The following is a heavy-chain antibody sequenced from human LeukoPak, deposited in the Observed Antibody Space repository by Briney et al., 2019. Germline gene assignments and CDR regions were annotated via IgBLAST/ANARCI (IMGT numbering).Heavy chain of an antibody. J-gene: IGHJ4*02. V-gene: IGHV4-34*01. CDR2: INHSGST. CDR3: ARGGGGGDDFDY. Sequence: SSETLSLTCAVYGGSFSGYYWSWIRQPPGKGLEWIGEINHSGSTNYNPSLKSRVTISVDTSKNQFSLKLSSVTAADTAVYYCARGGGGGDDFDYWGQGTLVTVSS. CDR1: GGSFSGYY. D-gene: IGHD3-16*01.